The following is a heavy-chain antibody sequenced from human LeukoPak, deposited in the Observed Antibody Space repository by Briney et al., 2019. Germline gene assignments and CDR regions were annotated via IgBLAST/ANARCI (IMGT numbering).Heavy chain of an antibody. D-gene: IGHD3-22*01. J-gene: IGHJ4*02. CDR3: ARAAEYYYDSSGYVFDY. CDR2: IIPIFGIA. V-gene: IGHV1-69*13. Sequence: SVKVSCKASGGTFSSYAISWVRQAPGQGLEWMGGIIPIFGIANYAQKFQGRVTITADESTSTAYMELSSLRSEDTAVYYCARAAEYYYDSSGYVFDYWGQGTLVTVSS. CDR1: GGTFSSYA.